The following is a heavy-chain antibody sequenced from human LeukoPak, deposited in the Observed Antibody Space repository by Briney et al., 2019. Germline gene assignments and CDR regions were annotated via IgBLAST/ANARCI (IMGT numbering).Heavy chain of an antibody. V-gene: IGHV3-23*01. J-gene: IGHJ3*02. Sequence: GGSLRLXCAASGFTFSSYAMSWARLAPGKGLEWVSAISGSGGSTYYADSVKGRFTISRDNSKNTLYLQMNSLRAEDTAVYYCAKLPTRLDIVVVPAAGDIWGQGTMVTVSS. CDR3: AKLPTRLDIVVVPAAGDI. CDR2: ISGSGGST. CDR1: GFTFSSYA. D-gene: IGHD2-2*03.